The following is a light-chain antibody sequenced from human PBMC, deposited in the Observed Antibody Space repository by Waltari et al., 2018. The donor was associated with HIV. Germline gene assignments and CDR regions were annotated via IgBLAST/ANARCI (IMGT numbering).Light chain of an antibody. V-gene: IGKV4-1*01. CDR3: HQYYIPPYT. Sequence: DVVTTQSPDSLSLSLGERATITCKSIQNVVLRTNKMDYHHIAWYQHKPGQPPKLLFYWASFRESGVPDRFSASGSGTDFSLTISSLQAEDVAVYYCHQYYIPPYTFGPGTKVDI. CDR1: QNVVLRTNKMDY. CDR2: WAS. J-gene: IGKJ3*01.